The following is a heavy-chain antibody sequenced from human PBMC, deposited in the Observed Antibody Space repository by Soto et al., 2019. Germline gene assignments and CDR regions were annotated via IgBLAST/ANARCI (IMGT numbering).Heavy chain of an antibody. CDR3: ARVSGYYLPDY. V-gene: IGHV3-30-3*01. CDR2: ISYDGSNK. Sequence: GGSLRLSCAASGFTFSSYAMHWVRQAPGKGLEWVAVISYDGSNKYYADSVKGRFTISRDNSKNTLYLQMNSLRSEDTAVYYCARVSGYYLPDYWGQGTLVTVSS. J-gene: IGHJ4*02. D-gene: IGHD5-12*01. CDR1: GFTFSSYA.